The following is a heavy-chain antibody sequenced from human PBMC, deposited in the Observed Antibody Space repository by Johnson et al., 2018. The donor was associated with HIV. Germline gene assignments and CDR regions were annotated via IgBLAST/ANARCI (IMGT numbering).Heavy chain of an antibody. CDR2: IGTAGNT. J-gene: IGHJ3*02. D-gene: IGHD3-22*01. V-gene: IGHV3-13*01. CDR3: ARVSSGGAFDI. Sequence: VQLVESGGGLIQPGGSLRLSCGASGFTFSSYDMHWVRQATGKGLEWVSAIGTAGNTYYPGSVKGRFTISRENAKNSLYLQMNSLRAGDTAVYYCARVSSGGAFDIWGQGTMVTVSS. CDR1: GFTFSSYD.